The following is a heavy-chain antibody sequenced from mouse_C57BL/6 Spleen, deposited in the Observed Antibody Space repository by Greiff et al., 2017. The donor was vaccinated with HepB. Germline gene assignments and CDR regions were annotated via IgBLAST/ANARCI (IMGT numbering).Heavy chain of an antibody. J-gene: IGHJ4*01. Sequence: QVQLKQPGAELVKPGASVKVSCKASGYTFTSYWMHWVKQRPGQGLEWIGRIHPSDSDTNYNQKFKSKATLTVDTSSSTAYMQLSSLTSEDSAVYYCARGEAMDYWGQGTSVTVSS. CDR2: IHPSDSDT. CDR3: ARGEAMDY. CDR1: GYTFTSYW. V-gene: IGHV1-74*01.